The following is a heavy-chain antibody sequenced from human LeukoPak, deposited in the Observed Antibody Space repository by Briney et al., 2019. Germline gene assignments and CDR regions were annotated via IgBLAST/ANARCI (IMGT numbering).Heavy chain of an antibody. J-gene: IGHJ4*02. D-gene: IGHD6-19*01. CDR1: GYTFTSYD. CDR2: MNPNSGNT. CDR3: ARGLYSSGWYRGEYYFDY. Sequence: GASVKVSCKASGYTFTSYDINWVRQATGQGLEWMGWMNPNSGNTGYAQKFQGRVTMTRNTSISTAYMELSSLRSEDTAVYYCARGLYSSGWYRGEYYFDYWGQGTLVTVSS. V-gene: IGHV1-8*01.